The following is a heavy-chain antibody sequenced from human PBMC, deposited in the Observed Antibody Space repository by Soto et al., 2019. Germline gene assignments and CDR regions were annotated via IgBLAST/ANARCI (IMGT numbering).Heavy chain of an antibody. CDR3: ASGRDRGSSESCFDY. V-gene: IGHV1-2*02. CDR1: GYTFTNYY. Sequence: QVQLVQSGAEVKKPGASMKVSCKASGYTFTNYYIYWVRQAPGQGLEWMGWIYPTDGGTNYAQKFQGRVTMTRDTSISTAYMELSRLSSDDTAVYYCASGRDRGSSESCFDYWGQGTLVTVSS. D-gene: IGHD6-6*01. J-gene: IGHJ4*02. CDR2: IYPTDGGT.